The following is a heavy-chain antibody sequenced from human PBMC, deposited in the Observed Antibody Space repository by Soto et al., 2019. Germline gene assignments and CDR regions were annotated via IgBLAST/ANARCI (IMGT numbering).Heavy chain of an antibody. D-gene: IGHD1-26*01. J-gene: IGHJ4*02. V-gene: IGHV4-59*01. CDR2: YLYDEDT. CDR1: GGSFNSYY. Sequence: QVQLQQSGPGLVKPSETLSLPCTVSGGSFNSYYWSWIRQPPGKGLEWIGSYLYDEDTKYKPSLESRVSMSVDTSKRQFSLTLSSVSAADTAVYYCARGRASRWELTFYWGQGTLVAVSS. CDR3: ARGRASRWELTFY.